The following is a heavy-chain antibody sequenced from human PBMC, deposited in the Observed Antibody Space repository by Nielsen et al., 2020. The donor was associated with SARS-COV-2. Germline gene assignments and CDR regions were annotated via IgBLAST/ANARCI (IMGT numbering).Heavy chain of an antibody. Sequence: GESLKISCVASGFIFSNYRMHWVRHAPGKGLVWVSHINPDETKTTYADSVKGRFTISRDNARNTLYLQMNSLRAEDTAVYYCARLWDDGYYFDTGPYDYWVQGTLVTVSS. CDR2: INPDETKT. CDR3: ARLWDDGYYFDTGPYDY. J-gene: IGHJ4*02. CDR1: GFIFSNYR. V-gene: IGHV3-74*03. D-gene: IGHD3-22*01.